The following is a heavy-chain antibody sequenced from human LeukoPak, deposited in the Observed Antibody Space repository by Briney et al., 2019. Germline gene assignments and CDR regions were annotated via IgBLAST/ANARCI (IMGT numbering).Heavy chain of an antibody. Sequence: PGGSLRLSCAASGFTFSSYAMGWVRQAPGKGLEWVSAISGSGGSTYYADSVKGRFTISRDNPKNTLYLQMNSLRAEDTAVYYCAKVPYDSSGYYSQGANFDYWGQGTLVTVSS. J-gene: IGHJ4*02. CDR1: GFTFSSYA. D-gene: IGHD3-22*01. CDR2: ISGSGGST. V-gene: IGHV3-23*01. CDR3: AKVPYDSSGYYSQGANFDY.